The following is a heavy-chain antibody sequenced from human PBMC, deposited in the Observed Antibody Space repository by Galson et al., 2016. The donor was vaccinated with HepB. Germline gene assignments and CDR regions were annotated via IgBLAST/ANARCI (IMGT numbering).Heavy chain of an antibody. CDR2: IYWDDDN. D-gene: IGHD6-19*01. Sequence: PALVKPTQTLTLTCSFSGFSLSTRAVGVSWIRQPPGKPLEWLALIYWDDDNRYSPSLKSRLTITKDTSKNQVVLTMTDMDPVDTAPSYCVHSSGWTSAYWGPGTLVTVSS. J-gene: IGHJ4*01. V-gene: IGHV2-5*02. CDR1: GFSLSTRAVG. CDR3: VHSSGWTSAY.